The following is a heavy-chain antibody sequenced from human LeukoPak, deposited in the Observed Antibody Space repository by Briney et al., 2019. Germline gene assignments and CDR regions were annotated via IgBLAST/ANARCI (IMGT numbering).Heavy chain of an antibody. V-gene: IGHV3-21*04. CDR2: ISSSSSYI. CDR1: GFTFSSYS. CDR3: AKVLAYWYFDL. J-gene: IGHJ2*01. Sequence: PGGSLRLSCAASGFTFSSYSMNWVRQAPGKGLEWVSSISSSSSYIYYADSVKGRFTISRDNSKNTLYLQMNSLRAEDTAVYYCAKVLAYWYFDLWGRGTLVTVSS.